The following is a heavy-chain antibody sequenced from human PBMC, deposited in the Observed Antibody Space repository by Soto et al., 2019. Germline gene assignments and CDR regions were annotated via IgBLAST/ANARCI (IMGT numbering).Heavy chain of an antibody. CDR2: ISAYNGNT. J-gene: IGHJ5*02. CDR1: GYTFTSYG. V-gene: IGHV1-18*01. D-gene: IGHD6-13*01. Sequence: ASVKVSCKASGYTFTSYGISWVRQAPGQGLEWMGWISAYNGNTNYAQKLQGRVTMTTDTSTSTAYMELRSLRSDDTAVYYCARGKEAAGTSYRFDPWGQGTMVTVYS. CDR3: ARGKEAAGTSYRFDP.